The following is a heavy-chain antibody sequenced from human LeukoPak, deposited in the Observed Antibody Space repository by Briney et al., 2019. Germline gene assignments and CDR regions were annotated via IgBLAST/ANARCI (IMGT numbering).Heavy chain of an antibody. D-gene: IGHD1-26*01. V-gene: IGHV3-15*01. CDR1: GFNLTRTW. Sequence: GGSLRLSCEASGFNLTRTWLTWVRQAPGKGLEWVGRIKSESEGAATDYGAPVKGRFTISRDDSKKTVFLQLKTLKTDDTGVYYCTGDWSGSFSYFWGRGTLVTVSS. CDR3: TGDWSGSFSYF. J-gene: IGHJ4*02. CDR2: IKSESEGAAT.